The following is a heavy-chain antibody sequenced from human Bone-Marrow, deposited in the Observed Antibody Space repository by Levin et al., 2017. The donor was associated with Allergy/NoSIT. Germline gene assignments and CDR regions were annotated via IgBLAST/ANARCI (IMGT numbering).Heavy chain of an antibody. V-gene: IGHV4-39*07. CDR1: GGSISSSNYN. J-gene: IGHJ5*02. Sequence: SETLSLTCTVSGGSISSSNYNWGWIRQPPGKGLEWVGSIYYSGSTYYNPSGSTYYNPSLESRVTISVDTSKNQFSLNLSSVTAADTAIYYCARDPRDNGGYYVWFDPWGQGTLVTVSS. CDR2: IYYSGSTYYNPSGST. D-gene: IGHD3-22*01. CDR3: ARDPRDNGGYYVWFDP.